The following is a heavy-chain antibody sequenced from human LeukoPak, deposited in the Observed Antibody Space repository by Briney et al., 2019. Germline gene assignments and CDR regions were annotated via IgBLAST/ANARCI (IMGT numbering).Heavy chain of an antibody. Sequence: GGSLRLSCAASGFTFSSYGMHWVRQAPGKGLELVAFIRYDGSNKYYADSVKGRFTISRDNAKNSLYLQMNSLRAEDTAVYYCARGQAPYYDFWSGYYFDYWGQGTLVTVSS. CDR1: GFTFSSYG. CDR2: IRYDGSNK. D-gene: IGHD3-3*01. V-gene: IGHV3-30*02. CDR3: ARGQAPYYDFWSGYYFDY. J-gene: IGHJ4*02.